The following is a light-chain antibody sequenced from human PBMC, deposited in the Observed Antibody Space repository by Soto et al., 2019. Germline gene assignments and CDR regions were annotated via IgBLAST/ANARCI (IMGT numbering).Light chain of an antibody. V-gene: IGLV2-14*01. CDR2: EVS. Sequence: QSVLTQPASVSGSPGQSITISCTGTTSDIGTYNHVSWYQQHPGKAPRVIIYEVSNRPSGVSNRFSASKSGNTASLTISGLQAEDEADYYCSSYTISTTLVVFGGGTKVTVL. CDR1: TSDIGTYNH. J-gene: IGLJ2*01. CDR3: SSYTISTTLVV.